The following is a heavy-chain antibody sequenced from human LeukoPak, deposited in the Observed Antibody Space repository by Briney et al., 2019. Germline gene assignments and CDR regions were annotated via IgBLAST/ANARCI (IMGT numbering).Heavy chain of an antibody. CDR1: GYTFTSYD. Sequence: AASVKVSCKASGYTFTSYDINWVRQATGQGLEWMGWMNPNSGNTGYAQRFQGRVTMTRNTSISTAYMELSSLRSEDTAVYYCARGRRYSSFNWFDPWGQGTLVTVSS. CDR2: MNPNSGNT. D-gene: IGHD6-13*01. J-gene: IGHJ5*02. CDR3: ARGRRYSSFNWFDP. V-gene: IGHV1-8*01.